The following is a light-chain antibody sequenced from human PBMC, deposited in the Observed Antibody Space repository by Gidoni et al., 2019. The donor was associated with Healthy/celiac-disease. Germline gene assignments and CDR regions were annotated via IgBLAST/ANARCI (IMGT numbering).Light chain of an antibody. V-gene: IGLV1-47*01. Sequence: QSVLTQPPSASGTPGQRVTISCSGSSSNSGSNYVYWYQQLPGTAPKILIYRNNQRPSGVPDRLSGSKSGTSASLAISGLRSEDEADYYCAAWEDSLSGWVFGGGTKLTVL. CDR2: RNN. CDR1: SSNSGSNY. J-gene: IGLJ3*02. CDR3: AAWEDSLSGWV.